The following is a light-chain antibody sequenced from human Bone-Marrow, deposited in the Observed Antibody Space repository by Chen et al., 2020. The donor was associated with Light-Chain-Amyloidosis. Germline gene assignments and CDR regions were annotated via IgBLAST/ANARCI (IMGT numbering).Light chain of an antibody. CDR2: EVT. Sequence: QSALTQPASVSGSPGQTLTISCIGTSSDVGGDNHVSWYQQHPDKAPKLMIYEVTNRPSRVPDRFAGYTADNTATPTSSVLQAEDEDDYCCISYTITNTLVFGGGTRVTVL. CDR3: ISYTITNTLV. J-gene: IGLJ3*02. V-gene: IGLV2-14*01. CDR1: SSDVGGDNH.